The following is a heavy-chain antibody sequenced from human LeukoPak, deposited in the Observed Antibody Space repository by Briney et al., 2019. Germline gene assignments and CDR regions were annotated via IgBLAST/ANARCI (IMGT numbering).Heavy chain of an antibody. Sequence: GGSLRLSCAASGFTFSSYAMSWVRQAPGKGLEWVAVISYDGSNKYYADSVKGRFTISRDNSKNTPYLQMNSLRAEDTAVYYCAKDEIYGSGSSRGMDVWGQGTTVTVSS. CDR1: GFTFSSYA. D-gene: IGHD3-10*01. V-gene: IGHV3-30*18. CDR3: AKDEIYGSGSSRGMDV. CDR2: ISYDGSNK. J-gene: IGHJ6*02.